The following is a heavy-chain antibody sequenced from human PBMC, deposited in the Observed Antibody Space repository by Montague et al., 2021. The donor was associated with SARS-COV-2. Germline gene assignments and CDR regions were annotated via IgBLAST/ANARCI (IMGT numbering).Heavy chain of an antibody. CDR3: AKRIMITEHI. CDR2: ISGSGGST. Sequence: SLRLSCAAPGFTFSSYAMSWVRQAPGKGLEWVSAISGSGGSTYYADSVKGRFTISRDNSKNTLYLQMNSLRAEDMAVYYCAKRIMITEHIWGQGTMVTVSS. CDR1: GFTFSSYA. V-gene: IGHV3-23*01. J-gene: IGHJ3*02. D-gene: IGHD3-16*01.